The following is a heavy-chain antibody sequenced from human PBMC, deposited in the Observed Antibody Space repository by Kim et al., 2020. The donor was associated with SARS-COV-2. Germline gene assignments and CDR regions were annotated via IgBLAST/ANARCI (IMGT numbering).Heavy chain of an antibody. D-gene: IGHD3-10*01. J-gene: IGHJ4*02. CDR1: GFTFSSYA. V-gene: IGHV3-64D*09. CDR3: VKRWPMGIKFYFDY. CDR2: ISSNGGST. Sequence: GGSLRLSCSASGFTFSSYAMHWVRQAPGKGLEYVSAISSNGGSTYYADSVKGRFTISRDNSKNTLYLQMSSLRAEDTAVYYCVKRWPMGIKFYFDYWGQGGLGAVSS.